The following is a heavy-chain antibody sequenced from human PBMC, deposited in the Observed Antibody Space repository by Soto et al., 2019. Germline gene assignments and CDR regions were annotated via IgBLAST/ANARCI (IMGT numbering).Heavy chain of an antibody. J-gene: IGHJ6*03. CDR1: GYTFTSYG. CDR3: ARVWYSSGWYEVYCYYYMDV. D-gene: IGHD6-19*01. Sequence: QVPLVQSGAEVKKPGASVKVSCKASGYTFTSYGISWVRQAPGQGLEWMGWISAYNGNTNYAQKLQGRVTMTTDTSTSTAYMELRSLRSDDTAVYYCARVWYSSGWYEVYCYYYMDVWGKGTTVTVSS. V-gene: IGHV1-18*01. CDR2: ISAYNGNT.